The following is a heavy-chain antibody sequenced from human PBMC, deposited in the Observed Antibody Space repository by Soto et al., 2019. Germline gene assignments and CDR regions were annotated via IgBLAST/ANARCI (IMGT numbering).Heavy chain of an antibody. CDR3: ARHCDSSGYYHTRLCDFEY. Sequence: PSEPRSLTCSVSGGSISSSSHYWGWIHHPPGQGLEWIGTIYYSGSTYYSPSLKSRVTISVDTSKNHFSLKLSSATAADTAVYYCARHCDSSGYYHTRLCDFEYWGKGALVNVSS. D-gene: IGHD3-22*01. CDR2: IYYSGST. V-gene: IGHV4-39*01. CDR1: GGSISSSSHY. J-gene: IGHJ4*02.